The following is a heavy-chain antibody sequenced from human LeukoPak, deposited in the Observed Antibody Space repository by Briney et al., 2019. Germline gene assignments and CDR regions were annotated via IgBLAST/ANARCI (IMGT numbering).Heavy chain of an antibody. V-gene: IGHV3-23*01. CDR3: AKMQGYFDY. CDR1: GLTFSSYG. Sequence: PGGSLRLSCEASGLTFSSYGMSWVRQAPGKGLQWVSAITGDGTTTYYADSVKGRFTISRYNSKNMLYLQMSSLRAEDTAVYYCAKMQGYFDYWGQGTLVPVSS. CDR2: ITGDGTTT. J-gene: IGHJ4*02.